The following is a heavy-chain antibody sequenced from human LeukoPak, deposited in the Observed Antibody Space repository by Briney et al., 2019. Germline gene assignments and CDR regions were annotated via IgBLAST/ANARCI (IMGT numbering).Heavy chain of an antibody. Sequence: SGGSLRLSXAASGFTFSSYWMSWVRQAPGKGLEWVANIKQDGSEKYYVDSVEGRFTISRDNAKNSLYLQMNSLRAEDTAVYYCAREDYYGSGSPLDYWGQGTLVTVSS. CDR3: AREDYYGSGSPLDY. D-gene: IGHD3-10*01. CDR1: GFTFSSYW. CDR2: IKQDGSEK. V-gene: IGHV3-7*01. J-gene: IGHJ4*02.